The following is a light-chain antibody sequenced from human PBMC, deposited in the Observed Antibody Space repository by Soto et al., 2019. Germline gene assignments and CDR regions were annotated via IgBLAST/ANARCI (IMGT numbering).Light chain of an antibody. CDR3: LQDSSYPRT. CDR1: QDIRTE. Sequence: AIQMTQSPSSLSASVGDRVTITCRASQDIRTELGWYQQKPGKAPKLLIYATSSLQSGVPSRFSGSGSGTEFTLTISSLQPEDFAIYYCLQDSSYPRTFGQGTMVEIK. J-gene: IGKJ1*01. CDR2: ATS. V-gene: IGKV1-6*01.